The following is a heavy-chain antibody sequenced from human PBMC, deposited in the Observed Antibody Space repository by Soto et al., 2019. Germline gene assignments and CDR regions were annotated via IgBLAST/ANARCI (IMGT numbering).Heavy chain of an antibody. CDR2: INPKSGVT. D-gene: IGHD3-10*01. J-gene: IGHJ4*02. CDR1: GYCFIVYY. V-gene: IGHV1-2*02. CDR3: ARGGVNGFGI. Sequence: APLKVGCKTSGYCFIVYYMHWLRQAPGQGLEWMGWINPKSGVTNYAQKFQGRVTMTRDTSITTAYMELSSRSSDDTAVYHCARGGVNGFGIWAQGSLVTV.